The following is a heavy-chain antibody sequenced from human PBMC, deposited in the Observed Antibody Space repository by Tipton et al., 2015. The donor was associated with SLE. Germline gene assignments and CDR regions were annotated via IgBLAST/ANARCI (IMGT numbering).Heavy chain of an antibody. J-gene: IGHJ4*02. D-gene: IGHD1-26*01. CDR3: ARDRYSGSYEGYFDY. V-gene: IGHV3-30*04. CDR2: ISYDGSNK. CDR1: GFTFSSYA. Sequence: SLRLSCAASGFTFSSYAMHWVRQAPGKGLEWVAVISYDGSNKYYADYVKGRFTISRDNSKNTLYLQMNSLRAEDTAVYYCARDRYSGSYEGYFDYWGQGTLVTVSS.